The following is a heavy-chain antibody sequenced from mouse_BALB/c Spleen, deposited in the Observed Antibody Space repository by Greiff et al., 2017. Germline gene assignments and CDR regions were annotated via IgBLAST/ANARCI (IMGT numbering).Heavy chain of an antibody. D-gene: IGHD2-14*01. J-gene: IGHJ2*01. V-gene: IGHV2-9*02. CDR1: GFSLTSYG. CDR3: ARAPSYYRYEVDY. CDR2: IWAGGST. Sequence: VKLVESGPGLVAPSQSLSITCTVSGFSLTSYGVHRVRQPPGKGLEWLGVIWAGGSTNYNSALMSRLSISKDNSKSQVFLKMNSLQTDDTAMYYCARAPSYYRYEVDYWGQGTTLTVSS.